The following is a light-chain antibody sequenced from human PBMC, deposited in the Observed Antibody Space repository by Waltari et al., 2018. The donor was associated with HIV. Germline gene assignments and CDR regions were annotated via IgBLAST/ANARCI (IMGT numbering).Light chain of an antibody. V-gene: IGLV2-14*01. J-gene: IGLJ3*02. CDR1: SSDVGGYNY. CDR3: SSYTTRSTPDPNWV. Sequence: QSALTQPASVSGSPGQSITISCTGTSSDVGGYNYVSWYQQHPGKAPKLIIFEVSNRPSGVSNRFSGHKSVNKASLTISGLQAEDEADYYCSSYTTRSTPDPNWVFGGGTKLTVL. CDR2: EVS.